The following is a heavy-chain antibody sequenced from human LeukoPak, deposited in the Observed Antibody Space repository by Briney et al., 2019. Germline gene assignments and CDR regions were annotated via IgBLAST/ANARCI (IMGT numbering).Heavy chain of an antibody. CDR3: ASGYSVQHYFDY. CDR2: IYSGGST. J-gene: IGHJ4*02. CDR1: GFTVSSNY. V-gene: IGHV3-53*01. Sequence: SGGSLRLSCAASGFTVSSNYMSWVRQAPGKGLEWVSVIYSGGSTYYADSVKGRFTISRDISKNTLYLQMSSLRAEDTAVYYCASGYSVQHYFDYWGQGTLVTVSS. D-gene: IGHD2-21*01.